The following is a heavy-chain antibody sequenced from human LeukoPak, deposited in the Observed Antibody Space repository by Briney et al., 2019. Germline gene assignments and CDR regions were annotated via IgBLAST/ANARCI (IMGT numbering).Heavy chain of an antibody. CDR2: IPYDGSNK. Sequence: GRSLRLSCAASGFTFSSYAMHWVRQAPGKGLEWVAVIPYDGSNKYYADSVKGRFTISRDNSKNTLYLQMNSLRAEDTAVYYCARVLSGYYYDYWGQGTLVTVSS. CDR3: ARVLSGYYYDY. D-gene: IGHD3-22*01. J-gene: IGHJ4*02. CDR1: GFTFSSYA. V-gene: IGHV3-30-3*01.